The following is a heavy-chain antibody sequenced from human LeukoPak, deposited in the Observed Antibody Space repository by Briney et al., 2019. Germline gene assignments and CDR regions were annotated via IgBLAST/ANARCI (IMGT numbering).Heavy chain of an antibody. CDR2: INHSGST. D-gene: IGHD3-9*01. CDR1: GGSFSGYY. J-gene: IGHJ3*02. Sequence: KPSETLSLTCAVYGGSFSGYYWSWIRQPPGKGLEWIGEINHSGSTNYNPSLKSRVTISVDTSKNQFSLKLSSVTAADTAVYYCARGGDILIGYDFDIWGQGTMVTVSS. CDR3: ARGGDILIGYDFDI. V-gene: IGHV4-34*01.